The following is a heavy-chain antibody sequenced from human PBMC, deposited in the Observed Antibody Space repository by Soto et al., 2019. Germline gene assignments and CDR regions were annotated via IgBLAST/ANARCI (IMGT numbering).Heavy chain of an antibody. J-gene: IGHJ4*02. D-gene: IGHD4-17*01. CDR3: ARVGGDYDFDY. V-gene: IGHV1-69*04. Sequence: SRMRQNPGQGLEWMGRIIPILGIANYAQKFQGRVTITADESTSTAYMELSSLRSEDTAVYYCARVGGDYDFDYWGQGTLVTVSS. CDR2: IIPILGIA.